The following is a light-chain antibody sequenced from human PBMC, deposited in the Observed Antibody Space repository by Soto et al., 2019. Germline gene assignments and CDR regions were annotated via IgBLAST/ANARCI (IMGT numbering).Light chain of an antibody. CDR2: WAS. J-gene: IGKJ4*01. V-gene: IGKV4-1*01. CDR3: QQYYSTPLT. Sequence: DMVMIQSPDSLAVSLGERATINCTSSQSIVYSSNNKNYLAWYQQKPGQPPELLIYWASTRESGVPDRFSGSGSGTDFTLTISSLQAEDVAVYYCQQYYSTPLTFGGGTNVDI. CDR1: QSIVYSSNNKNY.